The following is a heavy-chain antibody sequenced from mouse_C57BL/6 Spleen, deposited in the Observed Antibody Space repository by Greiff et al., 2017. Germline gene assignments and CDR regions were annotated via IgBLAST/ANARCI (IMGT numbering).Heavy chain of an antibody. CDR1: GFTFSDFY. Sequence: EVKLVESGGGLVQSGRSLRLSCATSGFTFSDFYMEWVRQAPGKGLEWIAASRNKANDYTTEYSASVKGRFIVSRDTSQSILYLQMNALRAEDTAIYYCARTGKGYYFDYWGQGTTLTVSS. CDR2: SRNKANDYTT. J-gene: IGHJ2*01. CDR3: ARTGKGYYFDY. V-gene: IGHV7-1*01. D-gene: IGHD4-1*01.